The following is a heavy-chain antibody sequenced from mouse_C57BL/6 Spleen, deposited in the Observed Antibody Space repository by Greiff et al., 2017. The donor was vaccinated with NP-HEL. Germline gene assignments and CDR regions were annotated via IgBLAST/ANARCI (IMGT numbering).Heavy chain of an antibody. CDR3: ARGDYDPYFDD. CDR1: GISITTGNYR. CDR2: IYYSGTI. D-gene: IGHD2-4*01. Sequence: EVKLQQSGPGLVKPSQTVFLTCTVTGISITTGNYRWSWIRQFPGNKLEWIGYIYYSGTISNNPPVTSRTPITDDTPKNQFFLEMNSLTAEDTATYCCARGDYDPYFDDWGQGTTLTVSS. J-gene: IGHJ2*01. V-gene: IGHV3-5*01.